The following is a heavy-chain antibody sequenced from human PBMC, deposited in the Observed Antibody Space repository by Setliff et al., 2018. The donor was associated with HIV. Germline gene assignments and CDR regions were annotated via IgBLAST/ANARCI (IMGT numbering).Heavy chain of an antibody. V-gene: IGHV1-69*13. D-gene: IGHD5-12*01. J-gene: IGHJ3*02. CDR2: ISAYNGNT. Sequence: SVKVSCKASGGTFSSYDISWVRQAPGQGLEWMGWISAYNGNTNYAQNVQGRVTITADESTSTAYMELSSLRSEDTAVYYCASVEMATISAFDIWGQGTMVTVSS. CDR1: GGTFSSYD. CDR3: ASVEMATISAFDI.